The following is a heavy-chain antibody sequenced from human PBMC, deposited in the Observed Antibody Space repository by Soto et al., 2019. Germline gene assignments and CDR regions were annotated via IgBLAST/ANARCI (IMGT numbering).Heavy chain of an antibody. Sequence: GGSLRLYCAGSGFTFSSYTMNWVRQAPGRGLEWVSSIGTSSSYIYYADSVKGRFTISRDNAKNSLFLQMNSLRADDTAVYYCARDSVRDYLYYYYGMDVWGQGTTVTVSS. J-gene: IGHJ6*02. D-gene: IGHD4-17*01. CDR1: GFTFSSYT. CDR3: ARDSVRDYLYYYYGMDV. V-gene: IGHV3-21*01. CDR2: IGTSSSYI.